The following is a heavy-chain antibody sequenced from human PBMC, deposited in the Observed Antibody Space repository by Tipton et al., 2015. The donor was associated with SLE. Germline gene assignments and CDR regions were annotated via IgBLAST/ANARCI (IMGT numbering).Heavy chain of an antibody. J-gene: IGHJ4*02. CDR2: ISYDGSGE. D-gene: IGHD5-12*01. Sequence: SLRLSCEASGFTFPDYSMHWVRQAPGKGLEWVAYISYDGSGEYFTDSVKGRFTISRDNSKNTLYLQMSSLRPEDTAMFYCVRGVSDTDSRVSGSFHDYWGQGALVTVSS. V-gene: IGHV3-30*04. CDR3: VRGVSDTDSRVSGSFHDY. CDR1: GFTFPDYS.